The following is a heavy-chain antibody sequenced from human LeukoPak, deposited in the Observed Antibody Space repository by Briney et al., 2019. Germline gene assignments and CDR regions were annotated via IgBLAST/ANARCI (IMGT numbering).Heavy chain of an antibody. CDR3: ARDSPYGTAGY. Sequence: GGSLRLSCAASGFTFSNYNMNWVRQAPGKGLEWVSSISSSSSYIYYADSVKGRFTISRDNTKNSLYLQMNSLRAEDTAVYYCARDSPYGTAGYWGQGTLVTISS. D-gene: IGHD2-8*02. CDR2: ISSSSSYI. V-gene: IGHV3-21*01. CDR1: GFTFSNYN. J-gene: IGHJ4*02.